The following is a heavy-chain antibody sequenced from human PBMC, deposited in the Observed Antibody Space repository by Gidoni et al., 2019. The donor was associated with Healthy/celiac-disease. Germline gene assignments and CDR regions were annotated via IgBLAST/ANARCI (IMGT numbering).Heavy chain of an antibody. J-gene: IGHJ5*02. CDR1: GGSISSSSYY. D-gene: IGHD3-10*01. V-gene: IGHV4-39*01. Sequence: QLQLQESGPGLVQPSETLSLTCTVSGGSISSSSYYWGWIRQPPGKGLEWIGSIYYSGSTYYNPSLKSRVTISVDTSKNQFSLKLSSVTAADTAVYYCAGGPIYGSGRDWFDPWGQGTLVTVSS. CDR3: AGGPIYGSGRDWFDP. CDR2: IYYSGST.